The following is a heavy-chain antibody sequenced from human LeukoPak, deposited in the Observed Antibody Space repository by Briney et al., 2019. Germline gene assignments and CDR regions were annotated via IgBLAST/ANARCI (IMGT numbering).Heavy chain of an antibody. Sequence: SETLSLTCAVYGGSFSGYYWSWIRQPPGKGLEWIGEIKHSGSTNYNPSLKSRVTISVDTSKNQFSLKLSSVTAADTAVYYCARVLARGYSYGHNDYWGQGTLVTVSS. V-gene: IGHV4-34*01. CDR2: IKHSGST. CDR1: GGSFSGYY. J-gene: IGHJ4*02. CDR3: ARVLARGYSYGHNDY. D-gene: IGHD5-18*01.